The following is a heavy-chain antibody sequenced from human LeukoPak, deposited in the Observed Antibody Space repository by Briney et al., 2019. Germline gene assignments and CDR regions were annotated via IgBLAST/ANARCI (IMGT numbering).Heavy chain of an antibody. J-gene: IGHJ3*02. CDR3: ARPYYYDSSGGAFDI. D-gene: IGHD3-22*01. CDR2: IYSGGST. Sequence: PGGSLRLSCAASGFTVSSNYMSWVRQAPGKGLEWVSVIYSGGSTYYADSVKGRFTISRDNSKNTLYLQMNSLRAEDTAVYYCARPYYYDSSGGAFDIWGQGTMVTVSS. CDR1: GFTVSSNY. V-gene: IGHV3-53*01.